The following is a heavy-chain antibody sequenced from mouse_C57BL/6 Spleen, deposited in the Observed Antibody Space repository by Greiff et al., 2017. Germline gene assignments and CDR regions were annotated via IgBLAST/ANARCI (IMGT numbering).Heavy chain of an antibody. Sequence: EVQLQESGPGLVKPSQSLSLTCSVTGYSITSGYYWNWIRQFPGNKLEWMGYISYDGSNNYNPSLKNRISITRDTSKNQFFLKLNSVTTEDTATYYCARDGTTVVATGFDYWGQGTTLTVSS. CDR2: ISYDGSN. CDR1: GYSITSGYY. CDR3: ARDGTTVVATGFDY. D-gene: IGHD1-1*01. J-gene: IGHJ2*01. V-gene: IGHV3-6*01.